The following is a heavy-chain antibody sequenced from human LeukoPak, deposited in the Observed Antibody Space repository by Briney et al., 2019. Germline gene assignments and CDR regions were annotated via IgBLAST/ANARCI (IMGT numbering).Heavy chain of an antibody. CDR3: AREKNSYGFR. Sequence: GASVKVSCKASGYTFTGYYIHWVRQATGQGLEWMGWMNPNSGNTGYAQKFQGRVTMTRNTSISTAYMELSSLRSEDTAVYYCAREKNSYGFRWGQGTLVTVSS. J-gene: IGHJ4*02. CDR2: MNPNSGNT. V-gene: IGHV1-8*02. D-gene: IGHD5-18*01. CDR1: GYTFTGYY.